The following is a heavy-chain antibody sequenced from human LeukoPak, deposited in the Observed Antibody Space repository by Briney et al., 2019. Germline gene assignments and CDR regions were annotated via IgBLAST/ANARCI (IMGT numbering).Heavy chain of an antibody. J-gene: IGHJ4*02. D-gene: IGHD3-22*01. Sequence: SQTLSLTWIVSTGSISSGGYYWSWIRQHPGKGLEWIGNISYSGGTYYKPSLKSRVTISVDTSKNKSSLKLSSVTAADTAVYYCARDLGYYDRLDQFDCWGQGTLVTVFS. V-gene: IGHV4-31*02. CDR2: ISYSGGT. CDR3: ARDLGYYDRLDQFDC. CDR1: TGSISSGGYY.